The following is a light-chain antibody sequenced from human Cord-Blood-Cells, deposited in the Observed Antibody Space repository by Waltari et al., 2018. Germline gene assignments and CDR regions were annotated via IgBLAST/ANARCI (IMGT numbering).Light chain of an antibody. V-gene: IGKV4-1*01. CDR2: WAS. J-gene: IGKJ2*01. CDR3: QQYYSTPHT. Sequence: DIVMTQSPDSLAVSLGERATVNCKPSQSVLYSSNNKNYLACYQQKPGQPPKLLIYWASTREAGVPDRFSGSGSGTDFTLTISSLQAEDVAVYYCQQYYSTPHTFGQGTKLEIK. CDR1: QSVLYSSNNKNY.